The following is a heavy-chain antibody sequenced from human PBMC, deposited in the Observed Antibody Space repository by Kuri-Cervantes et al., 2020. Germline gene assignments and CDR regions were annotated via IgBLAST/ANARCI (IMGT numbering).Heavy chain of an antibody. CDR3: ARDGGRTVFGTDNWFGP. CDR1: GGSFSGYY. V-gene: IGHV4-34*01. J-gene: IGHJ5*02. D-gene: IGHD3-3*01. Sequence: SQTLSLTCAVYGGSFSGYYWSWIRQPPGKGLEWIGEINHSGSTNYNPSLKSRVTISGDTSKNQFSLMLRSVTAADTAVYYCARDGGRTVFGTDNWFGPWGQGTLVTVSS. CDR2: INHSGST.